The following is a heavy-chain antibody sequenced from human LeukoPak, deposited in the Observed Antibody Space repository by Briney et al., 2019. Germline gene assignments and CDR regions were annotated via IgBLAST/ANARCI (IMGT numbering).Heavy chain of an antibody. J-gene: IGHJ4*02. D-gene: IGHD3-16*01. Sequence: GGSLRLSCAASGFTFSSYGMHWVRRAPGKGLEWVSYISSSGSTIYYADSVKGRFTISRDNAKNSLYLQMNSLRAEDTAVYYCARRGSYNDYWGQGTLVTVSS. V-gene: IGHV3-48*04. CDR2: ISSSGSTI. CDR1: GFTFSSYG. CDR3: ARRGSYNDY.